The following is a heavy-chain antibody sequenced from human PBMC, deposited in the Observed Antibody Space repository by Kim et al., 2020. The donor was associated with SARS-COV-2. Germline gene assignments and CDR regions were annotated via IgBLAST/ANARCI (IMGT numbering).Heavy chain of an antibody. V-gene: IGHV1-69*06. CDR2: IIPIFGTA. CDR3: AREGGSDGDYGLSGMDV. CDR1: GGTFSSYA. Sequence: SVKVSCKASGGTFSSYAISWVRQAPGQGLEWMGGIIPIFGTANYAQKFQGRVTITADKSTSTAYTELSSLRSEDTAVYYCAREGGSDGDYGLSGMDVWGQGTTVTVSS. J-gene: IGHJ6*02. D-gene: IGHD4-17*01.